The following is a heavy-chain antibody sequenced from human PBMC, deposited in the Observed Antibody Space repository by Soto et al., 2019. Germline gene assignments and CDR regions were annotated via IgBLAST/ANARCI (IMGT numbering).Heavy chain of an antibody. V-gene: IGHV1-69*06. CDR2: IITAFGTA. J-gene: IGHJ4*02. D-gene: IGHD4-17*01. CDR3: AAGGTWARLDN. CDR1: GGTLNNYA. Sequence: QVQLVQSGAEVKKPGSSLRVSCTASGGTLNNYAISWLRQAPGRGLEWMGGIITAFGTAIYAQKFQGTVSIPADKSTQTEHMDLSSLRSEDTALYYCAAGGTWARLDNWGQRTLVTVSS.